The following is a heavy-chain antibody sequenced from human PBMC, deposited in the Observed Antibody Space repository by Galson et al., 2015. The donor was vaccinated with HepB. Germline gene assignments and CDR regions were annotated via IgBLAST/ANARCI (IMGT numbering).Heavy chain of an antibody. Sequence: SVKVSCKASGGTFSSYTISWVRQAPGQGLEWMGRIIPILGIANYAQKFQGRVTITADKSTSTAYMELSSLRSEDTAVYYCARDTDMNDSSGYYWFDYWGQGTLVTVSS. CDR2: IIPILGIA. V-gene: IGHV1-69*04. CDR3: ARDTDMNDSSGYYWFDY. J-gene: IGHJ4*02. D-gene: IGHD3-22*01. CDR1: GGTFSSYT.